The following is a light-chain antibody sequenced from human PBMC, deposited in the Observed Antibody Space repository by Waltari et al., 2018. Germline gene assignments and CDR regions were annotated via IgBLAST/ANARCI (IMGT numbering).Light chain of an antibody. V-gene: IGKV3-11*01. CDR2: DVS. J-gene: IGKJ2*01. Sequence: EIVLTQSPATLSLSPGDTATLSCRASQSVGSYLAWYQQKPGQPPRLLIYDVSNRATGVPARFRGSGSGTEFTLTISSLEAEDFAVYYCQQRSNWAPHTFGQGARLGIK. CDR1: QSVGSY. CDR3: QQRSNWAPHT.